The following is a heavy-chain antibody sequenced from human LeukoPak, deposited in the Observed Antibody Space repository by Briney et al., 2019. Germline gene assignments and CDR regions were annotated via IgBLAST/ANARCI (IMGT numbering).Heavy chain of an antibody. D-gene: IGHD6-13*01. CDR1: GGTFSSYA. CDR2: IVPIFGTA. Sequence: GASVKVSCKASGGTFSSYAISWVRQAPGQGLEWMGGIVPIFGTANYAQKFQGRVTITADESTSTAYMELSSLRSEDTAVYYCARDNSSSWYILHYWGQGTLVTVSS. V-gene: IGHV1-69*13. CDR3: ARDNSSSWYILHY. J-gene: IGHJ4*02.